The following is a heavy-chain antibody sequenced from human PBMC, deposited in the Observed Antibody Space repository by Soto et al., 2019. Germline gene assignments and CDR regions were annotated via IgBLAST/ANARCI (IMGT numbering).Heavy chain of an antibody. CDR1: GFTFSSYS. V-gene: IGHV3-48*02. J-gene: IGHJ6*02. CDR3: ASPSPTLVPAAILYYYYGMDV. D-gene: IGHD2-2*01. Sequence: EVQLVESGGGLVQPGGSLRLSCAASGFTFSSYSMNWVRQAPGKGLEWVSYISSSSSTIYYADSVKGRFTISRDNAKNARYLQMNSLRDEDTAVYYCASPSPTLVPAAILYYYYGMDVWGQGTTVTVSS. CDR2: ISSSSSTI.